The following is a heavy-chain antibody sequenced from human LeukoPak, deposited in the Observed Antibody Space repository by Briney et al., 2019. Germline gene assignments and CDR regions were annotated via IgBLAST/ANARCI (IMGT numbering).Heavy chain of an antibody. Sequence: GGSLGLSCAASGFTFSNAWMYWVRQAPGKGLEWVSSISSSSSYIYYADSVKGRFTISRDNAKNSLYLQMNSLRAEDTAVYYCARDYYDSSGYLYWGQGTLVTVSS. CDR1: GFTFSNAW. CDR2: ISSSSSYI. J-gene: IGHJ4*02. D-gene: IGHD3-22*01. V-gene: IGHV3-21*01. CDR3: ARDYYDSSGYLY.